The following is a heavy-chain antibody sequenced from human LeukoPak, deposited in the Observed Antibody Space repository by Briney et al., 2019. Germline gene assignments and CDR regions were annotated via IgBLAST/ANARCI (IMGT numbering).Heavy chain of an antibody. D-gene: IGHD6-13*01. CDR2: LSSSGDTT. J-gene: IGHJ4*02. CDR1: GFTFSNHA. V-gene: IGHV3-23*01. CDR3: AKVRSGSSNWALRIFDN. Sequence: GGSLRLSCAASGFTFSNHAMMRVRQAPGKGLEWVSALSSSGDTTYYADSVKGRFAVSRDNSKNTLYVEMNSLRAEDTALYYCAKVRSGSSNWALRIFDNWGQGTQVTVSS.